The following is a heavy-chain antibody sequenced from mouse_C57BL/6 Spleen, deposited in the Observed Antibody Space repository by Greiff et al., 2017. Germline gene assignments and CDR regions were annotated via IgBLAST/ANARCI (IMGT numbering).Heavy chain of an antibody. CDR2: ISSGGDYI. V-gene: IGHV5-9-1*02. CDR1: GFTFSSYA. Sequence: EVMLVESGEGLVKPGGSLKLSCAASGFTFSSYAMSWVRQTPEKRLEWVAYISSGGDYIYYADTVKGRFTISRDNARNTLYLQMSSLKSEDTAMYYCTREETGWFAYWGQGTLVTVSA. D-gene: IGHD4-1*01. J-gene: IGHJ3*01. CDR3: TREETGWFAY.